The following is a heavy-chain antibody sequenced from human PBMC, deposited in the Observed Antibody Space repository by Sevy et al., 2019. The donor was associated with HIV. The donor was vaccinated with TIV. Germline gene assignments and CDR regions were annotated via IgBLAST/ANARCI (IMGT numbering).Heavy chain of an antibody. D-gene: IGHD2-8*02. CDR3: AGDRKVLLVVYAIPFDAFDI. Sequence: GGSLRLSCTASGFTFSNHAMHWVRQGPGKGPEWVAFIRNDGSHEYYADSVKGRFTISRDNSKTTRYLQMNSLRPEETAVYYCAGDRKVLLVVYAIPFDAFDIWGQGTMVTVSS. CDR1: GFTFSNHA. V-gene: IGHV3-30*02. J-gene: IGHJ3*02. CDR2: IRNDGSHE.